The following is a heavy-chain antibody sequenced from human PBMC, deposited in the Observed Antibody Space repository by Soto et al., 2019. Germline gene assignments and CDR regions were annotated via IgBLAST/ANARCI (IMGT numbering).Heavy chain of an antibody. CDR3: AKVGPTIFGVVISVSYFDY. CDR2: ISYDGSNK. V-gene: IGHV3-30*18. J-gene: IGHJ4*02. Sequence: QPGGSLRLSCAASGFTFSSYGMHWVRQAPGKGLEWVAVISYDGSNKYYADSVKGRFTISRDNSKNTLYLQMNSLRAEDTAVYYCAKVGPTIFGVVISVSYFDYWGQGALVTVSS. CDR1: GFTFSSYG. D-gene: IGHD3-3*01.